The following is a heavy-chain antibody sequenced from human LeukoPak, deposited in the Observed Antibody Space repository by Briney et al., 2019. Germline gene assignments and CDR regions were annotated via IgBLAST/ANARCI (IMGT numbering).Heavy chain of an antibody. D-gene: IGHD5-24*01. CDR1: GFTLSNSL. CDR2: IDTDGSTT. CDR3: ARDRDGYNY. V-gene: IGHV3-74*01. J-gene: IGHJ4*02. Sequence: GGSLRLSCAASGFTLSNSLMHCVRQVPGKGLVWVARIDTDGSTTHYADSVKGRFTISRDNAKNTLYLQMNILRADDTAVYYCARDRDGYNYWGQGTLVTVSS.